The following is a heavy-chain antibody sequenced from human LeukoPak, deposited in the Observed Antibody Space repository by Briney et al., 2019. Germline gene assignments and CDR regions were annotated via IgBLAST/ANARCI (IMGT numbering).Heavy chain of an antibody. CDR2: VNPSGGST. J-gene: IGHJ3*01. V-gene: IGHV1-46*01. CDR3: ARGYCSGGGCSVLDAFDG. Sequence: GASVKVSCKTSGYTFTNYYIHWVRRAPGQGLEWMGKVNPSGGSTSYPQKFQGRVTMTRDTSTTTVYMELSTLRSEDTAIYYCARGYCSGGGCSVLDAFDGWGQGTMVTVSS. CDR1: GYTFTNYY. D-gene: IGHD2-15*01.